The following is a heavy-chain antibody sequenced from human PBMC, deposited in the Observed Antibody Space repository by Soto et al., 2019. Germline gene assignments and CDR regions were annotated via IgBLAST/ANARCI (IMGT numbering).Heavy chain of an antibody. J-gene: IGHJ5*02. CDR3: AKQWGDTAMAS. D-gene: IGHD5-18*01. CDR2: ISYDGSNK. CDR1: GFTFSSYG. Sequence: QVQLVESGGGVVQPGRSLRLSGAASGFTFSSYGMHWVRQAPGKGLEWVAVISYDGSNKYYADSVKGRFTTSRDNSKNTLYLQMNSLRAEDTAVYYCAKQWGDTAMASWGQGTLVTVSS. V-gene: IGHV3-30*18.